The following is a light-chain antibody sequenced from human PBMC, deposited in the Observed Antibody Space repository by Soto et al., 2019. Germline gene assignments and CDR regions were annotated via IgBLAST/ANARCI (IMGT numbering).Light chain of an antibody. CDR1: QPVNNN. J-gene: IGKJ1*01. CDR3: QQYGSSMT. CDR2: GAS. V-gene: IGKV3-20*01. Sequence: EIGMPQSPPTLPVSQGDRVTLSCRSSQPVNNNLAWYQHKPGQAPRLVIYGASSRATGIPDRFSGSGSGTDFTLTITRLEPEDFAVYYCQQYGSSMTFGQGTKVDIK.